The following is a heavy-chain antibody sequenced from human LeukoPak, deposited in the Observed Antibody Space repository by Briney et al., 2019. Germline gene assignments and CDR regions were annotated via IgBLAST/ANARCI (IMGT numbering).Heavy chain of an antibody. V-gene: IGHV3-30-3*01. CDR1: GFPFRGYA. CDR2: ISYDGSNK. J-gene: IGHJ6*03. Sequence: GGPLRLSGAASGFPFRGYARTGVRQPPGKGRGGGAVISYDGSNKYYADSVKGRFTISRDNSKNTLYLQMNSLRAEDTAVYYCARGLSYYYYMDVWGKGTTVTVSS. D-gene: IGHD3-16*02. CDR3: ARGLSYYYYMDV.